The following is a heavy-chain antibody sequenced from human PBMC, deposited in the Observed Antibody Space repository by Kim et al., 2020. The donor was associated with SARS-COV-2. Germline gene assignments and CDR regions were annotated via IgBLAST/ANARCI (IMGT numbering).Heavy chain of an antibody. D-gene: IGHD6-19*01. CDR2: IIPIFGTA. V-gene: IGHV1-69*13. Sequence: SVKVSCKASGGTFSSYAISWVRQAPGQGLEWMGGIIPIFGTANYAQKFQGRVTITADESTSTAYMELSSLRSEDTAVYYCASKGKKGEWLDPYYYYYGMDVWGQGTTVTVSS. CDR3: ASKGKKGEWLDPYYYYYGMDV. CDR1: GGTFSSYA. J-gene: IGHJ6*02.